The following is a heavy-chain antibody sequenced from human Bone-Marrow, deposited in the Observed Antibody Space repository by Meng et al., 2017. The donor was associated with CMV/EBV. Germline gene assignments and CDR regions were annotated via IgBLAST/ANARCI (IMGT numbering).Heavy chain of an antibody. CDR2: ISGSGGST. V-gene: IGHV3-23*01. CDR1: GFTFSSYA. D-gene: IGHD2-2*02. Sequence: GGSLRLSCAASGFTFSSYAMSWVRQAPGKGLEWVSGISGSGGSTYYADSVKGRFTISRDNSKNTLSLQMNSLRAEDTAVYYCAKGAGRPKEDIVVVPAAIRRPMDVWGQGTTVTVSS. J-gene: IGHJ6*02. CDR3: AKGAGRPKEDIVVVPAAIRRPMDV.